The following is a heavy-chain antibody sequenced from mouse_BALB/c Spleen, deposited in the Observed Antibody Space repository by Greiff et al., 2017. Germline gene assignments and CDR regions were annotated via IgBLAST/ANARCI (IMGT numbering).Heavy chain of an antibody. CDR1: GYTFTSYW. D-gene: IGHD2-3*01. V-gene: IGHV1-69*02. CDR2: IDPSDSET. CDR3: ARDGYYHYFDY. J-gene: IGHJ2*01. Sequence: QVQLQQPGAELVKPGAPVKLSCKASGYTFTSYWMNWVKQRPGRGLEWIGRIDPSDSETHYNPKFKDKATLTVDKSSSTAYIQLSSLTSEDSAVYYCARDGYYHYFDYWGQGTTLTVSS.